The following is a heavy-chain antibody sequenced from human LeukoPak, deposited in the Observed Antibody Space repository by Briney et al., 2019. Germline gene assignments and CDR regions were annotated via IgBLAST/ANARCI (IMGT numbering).Heavy chain of an antibody. CDR3: ARIYCSGGSCLDYYYYMDV. CDR2: VHHSGST. Sequence: SETLSLTCTVSGASINSTYYWGWIRQSPGKGLEWIGTVHHSGSTFYNPSLKSRVTISVDTSKNQFSLKLSSVTAADTAVYYCARIYCSGGSCLDYYYYMDVWGKGTTVTVSS. CDR1: GASINSTYY. V-gene: IGHV4-39*07. D-gene: IGHD2-15*01. J-gene: IGHJ6*03.